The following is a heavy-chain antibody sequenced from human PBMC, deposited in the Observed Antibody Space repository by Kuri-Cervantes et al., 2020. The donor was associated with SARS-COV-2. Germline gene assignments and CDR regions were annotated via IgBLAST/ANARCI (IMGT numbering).Heavy chain of an antibody. D-gene: IGHD3-10*01. J-gene: IGHJ6*02. CDR1: GYTFTGYY. CDR2: INPNSGGT. Sequence: ASVKVSCKASGYTFTGYYMHWVRQAPGQGLEWMGWINPNSGGTNYAQKFQGWVTMTRDTSISTAYMELSRLRSDDTAVYYCARASVRGIIITYHPYGMDVWGQGTTVTVSS. CDR3: ARASVRGIIITYHPYGMDV. V-gene: IGHV1-2*04.